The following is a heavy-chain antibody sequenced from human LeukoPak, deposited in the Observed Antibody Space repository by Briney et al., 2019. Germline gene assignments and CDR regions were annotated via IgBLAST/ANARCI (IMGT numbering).Heavy chain of an antibody. Sequence: GRSLRLSCAASGFTFSSYAMHWVRQAPGKGLEWVAAISYDGSNKYYADSVKGRFTISRDNAKNSLYLQMNSLRAEDTAVYYCARDRVAGTGDYWGQGTLVTVSS. CDR3: ARDRVAGTGDY. CDR1: GFTFSSYA. CDR2: ISYDGSNK. J-gene: IGHJ4*02. D-gene: IGHD6-19*01. V-gene: IGHV3-30*04.